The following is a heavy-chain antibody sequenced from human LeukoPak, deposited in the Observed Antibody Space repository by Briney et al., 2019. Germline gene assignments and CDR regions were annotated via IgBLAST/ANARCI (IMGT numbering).Heavy chain of an antibody. CDR2: ISWNSGSI. CDR1: GFTFDDYA. Sequence: GRSLRLSCAASGFTFDDYAMHWVRQAPGKGLGWVSGISWNSGSIGYADSVKGRFTISRDNAKNSLYLQMNSLRAEDTALYYCAKDTRADSSGWYDYWGQGTLVTVSS. CDR3: AKDTRADSSGWYDY. V-gene: IGHV3-9*01. D-gene: IGHD6-19*01. J-gene: IGHJ4*02.